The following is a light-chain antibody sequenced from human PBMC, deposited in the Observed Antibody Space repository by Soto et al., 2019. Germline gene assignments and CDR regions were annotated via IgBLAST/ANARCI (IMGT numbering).Light chain of an antibody. Sequence: EIVLTQSPATLSLSPGERATLSCRASQSINNNVAWYQQKPGQTPRLLIYGAFTRAAGIPARFSGSGSGTEFTLTISSLQSEDFAVYYCQQYGNSPGTFGQGTRLEIK. CDR1: QSINNN. V-gene: IGKV3-15*01. CDR2: GAF. CDR3: QQYGNSPGT. J-gene: IGKJ5*01.